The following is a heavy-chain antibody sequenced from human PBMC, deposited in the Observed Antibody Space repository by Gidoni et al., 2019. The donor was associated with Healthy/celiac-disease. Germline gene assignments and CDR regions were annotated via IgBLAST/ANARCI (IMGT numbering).Heavy chain of an antibody. D-gene: IGHD3-22*01. CDR2: ISGSGGST. V-gene: IGHV3-23*01. CDR1: GFTFSSYA. Sequence: EVQLLESGGGLVQPGGSLRLSCAASGFTFSSYAMSWVRQAPGKGLEWVSAISGSGGSTYYADSVKGRFTISRDNSKNTLYLQMNSLRAEDTAVYYCAQDLYDSSGYYCYWGQGTLVTVSS. J-gene: IGHJ4*02. CDR3: AQDLYDSSGYYCY.